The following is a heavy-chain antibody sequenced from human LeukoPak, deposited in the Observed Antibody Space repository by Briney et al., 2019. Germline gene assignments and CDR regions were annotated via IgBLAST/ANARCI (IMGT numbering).Heavy chain of an antibody. Sequence: PSETLSLTCTVSGGSISSSSYYWGWIRQPPGKGLEWIGSIYYSGSTYYNPSLKSRVTISVDTSKNQFSLKLSSVTAADTAVYYCARHLWVTMVRGVITPFDYWGQGTLVTVSS. CDR2: IYYSGST. V-gene: IGHV4-39*01. CDR1: GGSISSSSYY. CDR3: ARHLWVTMVRGVITPFDY. D-gene: IGHD3-10*01. J-gene: IGHJ4*02.